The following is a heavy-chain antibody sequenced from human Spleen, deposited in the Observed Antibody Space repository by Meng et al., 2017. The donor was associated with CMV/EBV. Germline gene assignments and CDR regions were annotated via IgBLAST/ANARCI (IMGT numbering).Heavy chain of an antibody. D-gene: IGHD6-25*01. CDR2: IYSGGST. Sequence: GGSLRLSCAASGFTFSSYRMNWVRQAPGKGLEWVSIIYSGGSTYYADSVKGRFTISRDNSKNTLYLQMNTLRPEDTAVYYCASSSDWHFYFDYWGQGTLVTVSS. J-gene: IGHJ4*02. CDR3: ASSSDWHFYFDY. V-gene: IGHV3-66*02. CDR1: GFTFSSYR.